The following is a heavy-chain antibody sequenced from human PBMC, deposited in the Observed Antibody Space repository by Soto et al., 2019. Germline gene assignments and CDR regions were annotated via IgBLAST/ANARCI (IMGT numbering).Heavy chain of an antibody. CDR1: GFSLSTSGVG. CDR3: AHQDWNNNNYYFEL. CDR2: IYWDDDK. Sequence: QITVKESGPELVKPSQTLTLTCAFSGFSLSTSGVGVGWVRQPPGKAPEWLALIYWDDDKRYRPSLKTRLSITKDTSKDQVVFTITNIDPVDTATYYCAHQDWNNNNYYFELWGRGTLVTVSS. J-gene: IGHJ2*01. V-gene: IGHV2-5*02. D-gene: IGHD4-4*01.